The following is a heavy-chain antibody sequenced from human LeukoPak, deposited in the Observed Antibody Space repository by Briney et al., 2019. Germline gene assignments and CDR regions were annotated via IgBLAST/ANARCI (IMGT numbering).Heavy chain of an antibody. J-gene: IGHJ6*02. D-gene: IGHD6-19*01. CDR1: GYTFTSYG. Sequence: ASVKVSCKASGYTFTSYGISLVRQAPGQGLEWMGWISAYNGNTNYAQKLQGRVTMTTDTSTSTAYMELRSLRSDDTAVYYCARVSEYSSGWYFAYYYYGMDVWGQGTTVTVSS. CDR2: ISAYNGNT. CDR3: ARVSEYSSGWYFAYYYYGMDV. V-gene: IGHV1-18*01.